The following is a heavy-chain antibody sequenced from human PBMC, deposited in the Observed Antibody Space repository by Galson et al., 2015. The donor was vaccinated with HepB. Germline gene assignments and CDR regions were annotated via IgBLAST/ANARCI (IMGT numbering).Heavy chain of an antibody. CDR3: VKNPYDAVVGGGGYFDY. CDR1: GFTFSSYA. CDR2: ISSSGGST. D-gene: IGHD3-16*01. Sequence: SLRLSCAASGFTFSSYAMHWVRQAPGKGLEYVSAISSSGGSTYYADSVKGRFTISRDNSKNTLYLQMSSLRAEDTAVYYCVKNPYDAVVGGGGYFDYWGQGTLVTVSS. J-gene: IGHJ4*02. V-gene: IGHV3-64D*06.